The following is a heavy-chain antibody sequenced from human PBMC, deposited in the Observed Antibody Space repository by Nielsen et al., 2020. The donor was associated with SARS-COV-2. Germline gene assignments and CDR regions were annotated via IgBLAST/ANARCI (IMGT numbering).Heavy chain of an antibody. CDR2: ISWNSGSI. CDR1: GFTFDDYA. V-gene: IGHV3-9*01. D-gene: IGHD6-13*01. J-gene: IGHJ4*02. CDR3: AKEEAAAGPFDY. Sequence: GGSLRLSCAASGFTFDDYAMHWVRQAPGKGLEWVSGISWNSGSIGYADSVKGRFTISRDNAKNSLYLQMNSLRAEDTALYYCAKEEAAAGPFDYWGQGTLVTVSS.